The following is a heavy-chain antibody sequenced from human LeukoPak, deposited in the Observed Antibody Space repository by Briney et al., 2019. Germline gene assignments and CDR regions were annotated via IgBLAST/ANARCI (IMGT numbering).Heavy chain of an antibody. Sequence: GGSLRLSCTASGFTFGDYAMSWVRQAPGKGLEWVGFIRSKAYGCTTEYAASVKGRFTISRDDSKSIAYLQMNSLKTEDTAVYYCTREDELGYCSGGSCSRRYYFDYWGQGTLVTVSS. V-gene: IGHV3-49*04. J-gene: IGHJ4*02. CDR3: TREDELGYCSGGSCSRRYYFDY. CDR1: GFTFGDYA. CDR2: IRSKAYGCTT. D-gene: IGHD2-15*01.